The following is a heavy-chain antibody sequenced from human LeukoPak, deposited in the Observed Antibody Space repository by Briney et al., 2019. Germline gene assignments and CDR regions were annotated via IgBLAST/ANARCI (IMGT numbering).Heavy chain of an antibody. CDR1: GYTFTSYY. CDR2: INPSGGST. J-gene: IGHJ4*02. V-gene: IGHV1-46*01. Sequence: ASVKVSCKASGYTFTSYYMHWVRQAPGQGLEWMGIINPSGGSTSYAQKFQGRVTMTRDMSTSTVYMELSSLRSEDTAVYYCARDSGSSSWYVLYYFDYWGQGTLVTVSS. CDR3: ARDSGSSSWYVLYYFDY. D-gene: IGHD6-13*01.